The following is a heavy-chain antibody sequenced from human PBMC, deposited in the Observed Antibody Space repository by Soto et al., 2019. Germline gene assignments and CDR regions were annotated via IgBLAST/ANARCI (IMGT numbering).Heavy chain of an antibody. CDR2: ISALNGNT. V-gene: IGHV1-18*01. J-gene: IGHJ3*01. Sequence: QVQLVQSGAEVKKPGASVKVSCKASGYTFTHYGISWVRQAPGQGLAWMGWISALNGNTKYVDNFQDRVTMTTDTPTNTSYMEVRSLRSDDTAIYYCARVYGSGSYIAFDFWGQGTMVTVSS. CDR3: ARVYGSGSYIAFDF. D-gene: IGHD3-10*01. CDR1: GYTFTHYG.